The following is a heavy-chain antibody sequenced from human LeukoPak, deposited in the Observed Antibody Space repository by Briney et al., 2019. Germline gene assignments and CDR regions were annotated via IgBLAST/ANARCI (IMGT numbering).Heavy chain of an antibody. J-gene: IGHJ6*03. CDR3: ASFSPDYYYYYMDV. CDR2: IYTSGST. CDR1: GGSISSYY. Sequence: SETLSLTCTVSGGSISSYYWSWIRQPAGKGLEWIGRIYTSGSTNYNPSLKSRVTMSVDTSKNQFSLKLSSVTAADTAVYYCASFSPDYYYYYMDVWGRGTTVTVSS. V-gene: IGHV4-4*07.